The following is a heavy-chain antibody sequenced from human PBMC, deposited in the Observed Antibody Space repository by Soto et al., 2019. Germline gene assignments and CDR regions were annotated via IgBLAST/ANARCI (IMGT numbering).Heavy chain of an antibody. V-gene: IGHV3-48*02. CDR2: ISSSSSTI. CDR1: GFTFSSYS. J-gene: IGHJ4*02. Sequence: GGSLRLSCAASGFTFSSYSMNWVRQAPGKGLEWVSYISSSSSTIYYADSVKGRFTISRDNAKNSLYLQMNRLRDEDTAVYYCARVVGVTATGYWGQGTLVTVSS. D-gene: IGHD2-21*02. CDR3: ARVVGVTATGY.